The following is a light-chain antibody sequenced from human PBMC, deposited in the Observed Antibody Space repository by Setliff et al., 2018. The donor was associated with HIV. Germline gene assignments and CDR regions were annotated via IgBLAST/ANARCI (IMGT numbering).Light chain of an antibody. CDR2: EVS. Sequence: QSVLTQPRSVSGSPGQSVTFSCTGSSSDVGGYNLVSWYQQHPGKAPKLMIYEVSKRPSGVSNRFSGSKSGNTASLTISGLQAEDEADYYCCSYAGSSTPYVFGSGTKVTVL. CDR1: SSDVGGYNL. V-gene: IGLV2-23*02. J-gene: IGLJ1*01. CDR3: CSYAGSSTPYV.